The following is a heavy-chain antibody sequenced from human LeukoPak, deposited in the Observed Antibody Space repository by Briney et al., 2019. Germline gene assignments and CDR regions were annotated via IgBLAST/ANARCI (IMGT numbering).Heavy chain of an antibody. J-gene: IGHJ4*02. CDR2: IYSGGDSA. CDR3: ASSLAVTLWY. CDR1: GFTVSSNY. D-gene: IGHD2-21*02. Sequence: GGSLRLSCAASGFTVSSNYMSWVRQAPGKGLEWVSVIYSGGDSAYYADSVKGRFTISRDNSKNTLYLQMNSLRAEDTAVYYCASSLAVTLWYWGQGTLVTVSS. V-gene: IGHV3-53*01.